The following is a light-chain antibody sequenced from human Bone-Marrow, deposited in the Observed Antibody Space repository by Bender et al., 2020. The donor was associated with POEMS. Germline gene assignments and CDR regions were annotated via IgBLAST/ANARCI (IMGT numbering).Light chain of an antibody. CDR1: SSNIGAHA. Sequence: QSVLTQPPSASGTPGQRVTISCSGGSSNIGAHAVNWYQHLPGTAPKLLIYSSHWLPSEVPDRFSGSRSGTSASLAISGLQSEDEADYYCAVWDDSLNGWVFGGGTKLTVL. V-gene: IGLV1-44*01. CDR2: SSH. J-gene: IGLJ3*02. CDR3: AVWDDSLNGWV.